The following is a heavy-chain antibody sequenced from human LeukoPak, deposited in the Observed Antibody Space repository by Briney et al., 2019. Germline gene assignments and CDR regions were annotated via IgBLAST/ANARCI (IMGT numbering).Heavy chain of an antibody. D-gene: IGHD3-10*01. J-gene: IGHJ4*02. CDR1: GFTFSSYW. V-gene: IGHV3-7*01. CDR3: ARDGGSGRYYNLDY. CDR2: IKQDGSEK. Sequence: PGGSLRLSCAASGFTFSSYWMSWVRQAPGKGLEWVANIKQDGSEKYYVDSVKGRFTISRDNAKNSLYLQMNSLRAEDTAVYYCARDGGSGRYYNLDYWGQGTLVTVSS.